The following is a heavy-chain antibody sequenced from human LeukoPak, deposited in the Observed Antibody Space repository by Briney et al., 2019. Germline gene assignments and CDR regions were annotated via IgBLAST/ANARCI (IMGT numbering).Heavy chain of an antibody. CDR2: ISAYNGNT. CDR3: ARDPYWSGNYTGIRYYYYYMDV. Sequence: ASVKVSCKASGYTFTSYGISWVRQAPGQGLEWMGWISAYNGNTNYAQKFQGRVTMTTDTSTSTAYMELRSLRSDDTAVYYCARDPYWSGNYTGIRYYYYYMDVWGKGTTVTVSS. CDR1: GYTFTSYG. V-gene: IGHV1-18*01. J-gene: IGHJ6*03. D-gene: IGHD3-3*01.